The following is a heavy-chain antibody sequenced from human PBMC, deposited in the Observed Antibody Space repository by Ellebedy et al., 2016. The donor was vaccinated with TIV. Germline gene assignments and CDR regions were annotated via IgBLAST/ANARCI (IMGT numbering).Heavy chain of an antibody. CDR1: GFTFSDYY. Sequence: GGSLRLSXAASGFTFSDYYMSWIRQAPGKGLEWVSYISSSGSTIYYADSVKGRFTISRDNAKNSLYLQMNSLRAEDTAVYYCASTSLDNYDILTGPIDYWGQGTLVTVSS. V-gene: IGHV3-11*04. CDR3: ASTSLDNYDILTGPIDY. D-gene: IGHD3-9*01. J-gene: IGHJ4*02. CDR2: ISSSGSTI.